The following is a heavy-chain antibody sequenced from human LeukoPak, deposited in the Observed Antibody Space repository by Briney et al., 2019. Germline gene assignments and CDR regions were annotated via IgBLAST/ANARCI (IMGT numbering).Heavy chain of an antibody. Sequence: KASETLSLTCTVSGGSISSYYWSWIRQPPGKGLEWIGYIYYSGSTNYNPSLKSRVTISVDTSKNQFSLKLSSVTAADTAVYYCARGPFSHPTDFDYWGQGTLVTVSS. J-gene: IGHJ4*02. CDR1: GGSISSYY. D-gene: IGHD3-3*02. CDR3: ARGPFSHPTDFDY. CDR2: IYYSGST. V-gene: IGHV4-59*01.